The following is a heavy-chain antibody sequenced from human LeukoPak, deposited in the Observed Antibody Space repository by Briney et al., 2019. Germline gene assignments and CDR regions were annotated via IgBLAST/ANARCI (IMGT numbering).Heavy chain of an antibody. CDR3: ARGHTAVTRHFDF. D-gene: IGHD4-17*01. J-gene: IGHJ4*02. Sequence: GGSLRLSCAASGFTFSSYEMNWVRQAPGKGLEWVSYISSSGSTIYYADSVKGRFTISRDDAKNLLYLDMNSLRAEDTAVYYCARGHTAVTRHFDFWGQGTLVTVSS. CDR2: ISSSGSTI. CDR1: GFTFSSYE. V-gene: IGHV3-48*03.